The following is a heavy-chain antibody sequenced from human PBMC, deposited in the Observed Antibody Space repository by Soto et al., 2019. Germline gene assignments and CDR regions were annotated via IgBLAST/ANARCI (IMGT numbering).Heavy chain of an antibody. D-gene: IGHD4-4*01. J-gene: IGHJ4*02. CDR3: AKDLPHDYSNYVTD. CDR2: LSGSGGST. V-gene: IGHV3-23*01. Sequence: GGSLRLSCAASGFTFSSYAMSWVRQAPGKGLEWFSALSGSGGSTYYAESVEGRFTSSRDNSKNTLYRQMNSLRAEDTAVYYCAKDLPHDYSNYVTDWGQGSLGTVSS. CDR1: GFTFSSYA.